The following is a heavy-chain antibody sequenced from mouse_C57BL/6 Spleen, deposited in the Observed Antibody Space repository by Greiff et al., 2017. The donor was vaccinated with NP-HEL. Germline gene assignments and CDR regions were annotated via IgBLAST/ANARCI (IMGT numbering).Heavy chain of an antibody. D-gene: IGHD1-1*01. V-gene: IGHV1-81*01. Sequence: QFHLPKDGAELARPGASVKLSCKASGYTFTSYGISWVKQRTGQGLEWIGEIYPRSGNTYYNEKFKGKATLTADKSSSTAYMELRSLTSEDSAVYFCARGRYGSSYNAMDYWGQGTSVTVSS. CDR3: ARGRYGSSYNAMDY. CDR1: GYTFTSYG. J-gene: IGHJ4*01. CDR2: IYPRSGNT.